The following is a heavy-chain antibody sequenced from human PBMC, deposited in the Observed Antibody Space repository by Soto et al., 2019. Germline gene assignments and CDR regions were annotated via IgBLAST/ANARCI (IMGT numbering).Heavy chain of an antibody. V-gene: IGHV3-30-3*01. J-gene: IGHJ6*02. CDR1: GFTFSSYA. Sequence: PGGPLTLSSAASGFTFSSYAMHWVRRASGKGLEWVAVISYDGSNKFYADSVKGRFTISTHNSKNTLYLQMDTMRAEDTAVYYCERARAAHLYYGMDVWRQVTTVTVSS. CDR3: ERARAAHLYYGMDV. CDR2: ISYDGSNK. D-gene: IGHD6-6*01.